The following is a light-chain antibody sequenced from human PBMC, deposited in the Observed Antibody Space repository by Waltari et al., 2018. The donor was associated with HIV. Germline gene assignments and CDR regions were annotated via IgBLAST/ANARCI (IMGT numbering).Light chain of an antibody. Sequence: QSALTQPRSVSGSPGQSVTISCTGTSSDIGDYNYVSLYQQHPGKAPKLSIYDVTKRPSGVPDRFSGSKSGNTASLTISGLQAEDEASYYCCSFAGSYTLVFGGGTKLTVL. V-gene: IGLV2-11*01. J-gene: IGLJ3*02. CDR3: CSFAGSYTLV. CDR2: DVT. CDR1: SSDIGDYNY.